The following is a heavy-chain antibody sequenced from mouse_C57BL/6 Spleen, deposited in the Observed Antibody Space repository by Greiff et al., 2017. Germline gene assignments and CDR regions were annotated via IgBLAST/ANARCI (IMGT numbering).Heavy chain of an antibody. CDR3: ARVRALDVGAC. J-gene: IGHJ3*01. V-gene: IGHV5-4*01. CDR2: ISDGGSYT. D-gene: IGHD3-1*01. CDR1: GFTFSSYA. Sequence: EVQGVESGGGLVKPGGSLKLSCAASGFTFSSYAMSWVRQTPEKRLEWVATISDGGSYTYYPDNVKCRFTISRDNAKNNLYLQMSHLKSEDTAMYYCARVRALDVGACWGPGTLVTVSA.